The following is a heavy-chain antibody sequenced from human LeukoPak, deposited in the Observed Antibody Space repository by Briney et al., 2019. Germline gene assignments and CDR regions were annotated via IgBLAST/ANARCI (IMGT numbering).Heavy chain of an antibody. Sequence: SESLSLTCTVSGGSISSYYWSWIRQPPGKGLEWIGYIYYSGSTNYNPSLKSRVTISVDTSRNQFSLKLSSVTAADTAVYYCARDHTGFDYWGQGTLVTVSS. CDR1: GGSISSYY. V-gene: IGHV4-59*01. J-gene: IGHJ4*02. CDR3: ARDHTGFDY. CDR2: IYYSGST. D-gene: IGHD4-17*01.